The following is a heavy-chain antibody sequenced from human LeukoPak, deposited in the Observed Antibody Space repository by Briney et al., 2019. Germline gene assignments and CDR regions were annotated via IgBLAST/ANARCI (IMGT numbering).Heavy chain of an antibody. CDR1: GGSFSGYY. CDR3: ARAEDNYYYYYMDV. CDR2: INHSGST. V-gene: IGHV4-34*01. Sequence: PSETLSLTCAVYGGSFSGYYWSWIRQPPGKGLEWIGEINHSGSTNYNPSLKSRVTISVDTSKNQFSLKLSSVTAADTAVYYCARAEDNYYYYYMDVWGKGTTVAISS. J-gene: IGHJ6*03.